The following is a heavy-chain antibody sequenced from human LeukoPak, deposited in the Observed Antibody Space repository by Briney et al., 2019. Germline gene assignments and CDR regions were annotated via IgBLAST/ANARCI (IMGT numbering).Heavy chain of an antibody. CDR1: GFTFPGHT. CDR3: AKDPNPLYDLWSGYK. J-gene: IGHJ4*02. D-gene: IGHD3-3*01. V-gene: IGHV3-23*01. CDR2: IGGRDDRT. Sequence: GGSLRLSCAASGFTFPGHTMTWLRQAPGKGLEWVSIIGGRDDRTYYADFVKGRFTISRDNSKNILYLQMNNLRAEDTAVYYCAKDPNPLYDLWSGYKWGQGTLVTVSS.